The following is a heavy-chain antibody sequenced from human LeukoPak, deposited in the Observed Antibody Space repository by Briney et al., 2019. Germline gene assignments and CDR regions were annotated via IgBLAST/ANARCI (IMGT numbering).Heavy chain of an antibody. CDR1: GGSISSDGYY. J-gene: IGHJ2*01. CDR3: ASSPLPDLWFGELNYWYFDL. CDR2: IQHTGGT. Sequence: SETLSLTCTVSGGSISSDGYYWSWIRQPPGKGPEWIGHIQHTGGTHYNSSLKSRVTISVDTSKNQFSLKLSSVTAADTAVYYCASSPLPDLWFGELNYWYFDLWGRGTLVTVSS. D-gene: IGHD3-10*01. V-gene: IGHV4-61*08.